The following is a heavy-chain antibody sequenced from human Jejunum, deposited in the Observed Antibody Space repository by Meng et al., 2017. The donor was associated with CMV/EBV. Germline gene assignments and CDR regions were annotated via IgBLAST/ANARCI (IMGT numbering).Heavy chain of an antibody. CDR3: AKDLFYDGSGYYLGN. Sequence: SGFTFSTYAMPWVRQAPGKGLEWVSLIYSGGSTTYYADSGKGRFTISRDDSKNTLYLQMNSLRAEDTAIYYCAKDLFYDGSGYYLGNWGQGALVTVSS. V-gene: IGHV3-23*03. J-gene: IGHJ4*02. CDR2: IYSGGSTT. D-gene: IGHD3-22*01. CDR1: GFTFSTYA.